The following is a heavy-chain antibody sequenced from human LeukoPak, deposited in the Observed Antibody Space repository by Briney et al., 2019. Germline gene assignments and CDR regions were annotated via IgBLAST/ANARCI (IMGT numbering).Heavy chain of an antibody. Sequence: GGSLRLSCAASGFTFSSYSMNWVRHAPGKGLEWVSSISSSSSYIYYADSVKGRFTISRDNAKNSLYLQMNSLRAEDTAVYYCARGRGYSYGADDFDYWGQGTLVTVSS. CDR3: ARGRGYSYGADDFDY. CDR2: ISSSSSYI. CDR1: GFTFSSYS. J-gene: IGHJ4*02. D-gene: IGHD5-18*01. V-gene: IGHV3-21*01.